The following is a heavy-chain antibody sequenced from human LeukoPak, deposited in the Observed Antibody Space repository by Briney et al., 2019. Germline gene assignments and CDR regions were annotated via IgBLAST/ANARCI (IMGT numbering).Heavy chain of an antibody. Sequence: GASVKVSCKASGGTFSSYAISWVRPARGQGLEGMGRLIPILGIANYAQEFQGRATITADKFKGTANMELSSLRSEDTALYYCARGGFQWLVPFDYWGQGTVVTVSS. CDR3: ARGGFQWLVPFDY. D-gene: IGHD6-19*01. J-gene: IGHJ4*02. V-gene: IGHV1-69*04. CDR1: GGTFSSYA. CDR2: LIPILGIA.